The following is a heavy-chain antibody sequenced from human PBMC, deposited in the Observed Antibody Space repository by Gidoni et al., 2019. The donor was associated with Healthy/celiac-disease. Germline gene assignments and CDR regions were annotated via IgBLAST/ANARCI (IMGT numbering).Heavy chain of an antibody. CDR3: AKASKLELHFYDY. J-gene: IGHJ4*02. Sequence: EVQLVESGGGLVQPGRSLRLSCAASGFTFADYAMHWVRQAPGKGLEWVSGISWNSGSIGYADSVKGRFTISRDNAKNSLYLQMNSLRAEDTALYYCAKASKLELHFYDYWGQGTLVTVSS. CDR1: GFTFADYA. D-gene: IGHD1-7*01. CDR2: ISWNSGSI. V-gene: IGHV3-9*01.